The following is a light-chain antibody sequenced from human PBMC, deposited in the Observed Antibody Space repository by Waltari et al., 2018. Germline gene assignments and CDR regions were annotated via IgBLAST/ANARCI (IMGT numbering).Light chain of an antibody. CDR2: GAS. V-gene: IGKV3-15*01. CDR1: QSISSN. J-gene: IGKJ4*01. Sequence: EIVMTQSPVTLSVSPGERPTLSCRASQSISSNLAWYQQKPGQSPSLLIHGASTRATGIPARFSGSGSGTDFTLTISSLQSEDFAVYFCQQYNTWPTFGGGTKVEIK. CDR3: QQYNTWPT.